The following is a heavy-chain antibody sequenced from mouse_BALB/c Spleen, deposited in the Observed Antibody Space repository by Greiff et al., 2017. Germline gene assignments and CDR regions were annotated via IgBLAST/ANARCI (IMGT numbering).Heavy chain of an antibody. Sequence: EVQVVESGGGLVKPGGSLKLSCAASGFTFSSYAMSWVRQTPEKRLEWVATISSGGSYTYYPDSVKGRFTISRDNAKNTLYLQMSSLRSEDTAMYYCASRITTATGGFAYWGQGTLVTVSA. CDR3: ASRITTATGGFAY. V-gene: IGHV5-9-3*01. CDR2: ISSGGSYT. D-gene: IGHD1-2*01. CDR1: GFTFSSYA. J-gene: IGHJ3*01.